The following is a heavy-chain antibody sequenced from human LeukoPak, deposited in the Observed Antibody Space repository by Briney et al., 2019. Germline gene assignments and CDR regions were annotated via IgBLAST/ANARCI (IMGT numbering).Heavy chain of an antibody. Sequence: GGSLRLSCAASGFTFDDYALHLVRQAPGKGLEWVSLISWDGGSTYYADSVKGRFTISRDNRKTSLYLQMNSLRAEDTALYYCAKDSSSWHGGGCFDYWGQGTLVTVSS. CDR3: AKDSSSWHGGGCFDY. J-gene: IGHJ4*02. CDR1: GFTFDDYA. CDR2: ISWDGGST. D-gene: IGHD6-13*01. V-gene: IGHV3-43D*03.